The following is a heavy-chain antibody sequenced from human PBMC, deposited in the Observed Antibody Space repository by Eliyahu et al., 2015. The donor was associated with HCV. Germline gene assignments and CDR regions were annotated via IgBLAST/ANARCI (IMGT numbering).Heavy chain of an antibody. CDR1: GFLFSRXA. CDR2: VNQYADRT. CDR3: TTDPNWGGRG. D-gene: IGHD7-27*01. Sequence: DVQFMESGGGLAQPGGSLRLSCAASGFLFSRXAMNWFRQAPGRGLGWVANVNQYADRTYYADFVKGRFTISRDNSKNTLDLQMTSLRVEDTAIYYCTTDPNWGGRGWGQGISVTVSS. J-gene: IGHJ4*02. V-gene: IGHV3-23*01.